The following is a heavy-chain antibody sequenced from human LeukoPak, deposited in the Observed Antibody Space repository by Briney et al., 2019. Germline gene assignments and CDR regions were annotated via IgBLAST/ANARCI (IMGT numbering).Heavy chain of an antibody. V-gene: IGHV2-5*02. CDR1: GFSLTTSGVG. CDR2: IYWDDDK. CDR3: AHSQQIQLWNYFDY. J-gene: IGHJ4*02. Sequence: SGPTLVNPTETLTLTCTFSGFSLTTSGVGVGWIRQSPGKALEWLALIYWDDDKRYSPSLKSRLTITKDTSKNQVVLTMTNMDPVDTATYHCAHSQQIQLWNYFDYWGQGTLVTVSS. D-gene: IGHD5-18*01.